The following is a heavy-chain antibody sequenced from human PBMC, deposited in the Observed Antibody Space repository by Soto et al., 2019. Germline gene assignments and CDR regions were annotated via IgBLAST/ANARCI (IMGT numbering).Heavy chain of an antibody. CDR1: GFTFSSYA. D-gene: IGHD1-1*01. V-gene: IGHV3-23*01. CDR2: ISGSGGTA. CDR3: AKGRGQNWNFDY. Sequence: EVQLLESGGGPVQPGGSLRLSCAASGFTFSSYAMHWVRRSPGKGLERVSRISGSGGTAYYADPVKGRFSISRDSLGNTLYLQMNSLKDEDTAVYYCAKGRGQNWNFDYWGQGTLVTVSP. J-gene: IGHJ4*02.